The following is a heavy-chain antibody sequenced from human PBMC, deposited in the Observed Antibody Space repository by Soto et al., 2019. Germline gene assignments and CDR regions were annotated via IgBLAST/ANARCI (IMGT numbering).Heavy chain of an antibody. CDR2: IYYSGST. CDR1: GGSISSSSYY. J-gene: IGHJ5*02. D-gene: IGHD2-2*01. V-gene: IGHV4-39*01. Sequence: QLQLQESGPGLVKPSETLSLTCTVSGGSISSSSYYWGWIRQPPGKGLEWIGSIYYSGSTYYNPSLKSQVTISEDTSKDQFSLKLSSVTAADTAVYYCARYVVEMYNWFDPWGQGTLVTVSS. CDR3: ARYVVEMYNWFDP.